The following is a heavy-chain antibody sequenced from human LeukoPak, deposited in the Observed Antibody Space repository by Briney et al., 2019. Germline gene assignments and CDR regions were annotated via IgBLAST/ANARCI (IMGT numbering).Heavy chain of an antibody. J-gene: IGHJ6*04. Sequence: PSETLSLTCTVSGGSVSSGSYYWSWIRQPPGKGLEWIGYIYYSGSTNYNPSLKSRVTISVDTSKNQFSLKLSSVTAADTAVYYCARDSVYYYGSGSALAYSYYGVDVWGKGTTVTVSS. D-gene: IGHD3-10*01. CDR3: ARDSVYYYGSGSALAYSYYGVDV. CDR2: IYYSGST. CDR1: GGSVSSGSYY. V-gene: IGHV4-61*01.